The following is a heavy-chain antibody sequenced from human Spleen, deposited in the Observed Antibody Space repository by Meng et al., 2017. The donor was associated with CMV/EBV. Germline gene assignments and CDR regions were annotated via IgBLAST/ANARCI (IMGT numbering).Heavy chain of an antibody. V-gene: IGHV4-39*07. J-gene: IGHJ5*02. CDR1: GGSISRSSYY. CDR2: IYYSGRT. CDR3: ARGTDLAVVVAATGWLDP. Sequence: GSLRLSCTVSGGSISRSSYYWGWIRQPPGKGLEWSGSIYYSGRTYYNPSLKSRVTISVDTSKNQFSLKLSSVTAADTAVYDCARGTDLAVVVAATGWLDPWGQGTLVTVSS. D-gene: IGHD2-15*01.